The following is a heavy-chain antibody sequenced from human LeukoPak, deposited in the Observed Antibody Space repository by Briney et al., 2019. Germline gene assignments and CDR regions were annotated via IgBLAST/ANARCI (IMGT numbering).Heavy chain of an antibody. CDR2: ISSSGRFT. Sequence: GGSLRLSCAASQFTFGYYTMNWVRQAPGKGLEWVSSISSSGRFTHYGDAVKGRFTISRGNAKNSLYLQMNSLRADDTAVYYCARNSSSWYYFDYWGQGTLVTVSS. CDR1: QFTFGYYT. CDR3: ARNSSSWYYFDY. D-gene: IGHD6-13*01. V-gene: IGHV3-21*01. J-gene: IGHJ4*02.